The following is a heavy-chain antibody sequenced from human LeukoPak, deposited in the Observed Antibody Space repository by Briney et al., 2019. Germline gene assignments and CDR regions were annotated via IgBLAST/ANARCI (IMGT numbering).Heavy chain of an antibody. CDR1: GGSISSYY. D-gene: IGHD6-13*01. CDR2: IYYSGST. J-gene: IGHJ5*02. CDR3: ARVGYGSSWYFGNWFDP. Sequence: SETLSLTCTVSGGSISSYYWSWIRQPPGKGLEWIGYIYYSGSTNYNPSLKSRVTISVDTSKNQFSLKLSSVTAADTAVYYCARVGYGSSWYFGNWFDPWGQGTLVTVSS. V-gene: IGHV4-59*01.